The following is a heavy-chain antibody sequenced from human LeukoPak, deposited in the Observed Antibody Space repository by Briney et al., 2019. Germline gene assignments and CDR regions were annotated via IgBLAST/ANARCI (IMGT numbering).Heavy chain of an antibody. J-gene: IGHJ4*02. Sequence: PGGSLRLSCAASGFTVSNNYMTWVRQAPGKGLEWVSVIYSGGSTYYADSVKGRFTISRDNSKNTLYLQMVSLRGEDTAVYYCTRDYYSDATGYYYRDDWGQGTLVTVST. CDR2: IYSGGST. CDR3: TRDYYSDATGYYYRDD. CDR1: GFTVSNNY. V-gene: IGHV3-66*01. D-gene: IGHD3-22*01.